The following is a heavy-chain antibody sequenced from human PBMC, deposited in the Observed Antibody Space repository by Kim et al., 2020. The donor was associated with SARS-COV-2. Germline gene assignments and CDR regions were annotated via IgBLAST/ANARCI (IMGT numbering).Heavy chain of an antibody. CDR3: AGGEGYDSSGLMDY. Sequence: ASVKVSCKASGYTFTGYYMHWVRQAPGQGLEWMGWVSPHTGCTNSAEKFHGRTTMTRDTSVKTAYMELSGLRSDDTAVYYCAGGEGYDSSGLMDYWGQGTLVTVSA. CDR1: GYTFTGYY. D-gene: IGHD3-22*01. V-gene: IGHV1-2*02. J-gene: IGHJ4*02. CDR2: VSPHTGCT.